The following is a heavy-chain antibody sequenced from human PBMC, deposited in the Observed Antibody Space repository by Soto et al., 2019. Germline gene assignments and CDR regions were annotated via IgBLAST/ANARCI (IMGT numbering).Heavy chain of an antibody. CDR3: ARLGPGATTVTTGAAFDV. Sequence: QVQLQESGPGLVKPSGTLSLTCAVSGGSIITSNWWTWVRQPPGKGLEWIGESIHSGTANYNPSRKSPVTISVDRSKNQFSLNLFPVTAADTAIYYCARLGPGATTVTTGAAFDVWGQGTMVTVSS. CDR1: GGSIITSNW. J-gene: IGHJ3*01. CDR2: SIHSGTA. V-gene: IGHV4-4*02. D-gene: IGHD4-17*01.